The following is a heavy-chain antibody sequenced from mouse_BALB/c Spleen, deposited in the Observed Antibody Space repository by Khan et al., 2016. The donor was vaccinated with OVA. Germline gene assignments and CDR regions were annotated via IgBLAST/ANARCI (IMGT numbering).Heavy chain of an antibody. CDR2: ISYSGNT. CDR1: GYSITSDYA. D-gene: IGHD1-1*02. V-gene: IGHV3-2*02. J-gene: IGHJ2*01. Sequence: EVQLQESGPGLVKPSQSLSLTCTVTGYSITSDYAWNWIRQFPGNKLEWMGFISYSGNTNYNPSLKNRITITRDTSKNQFFLQLNSVTTEDTATYYCARVYGGDVDYWGQGTTLTVSS. CDR3: ARVYGGDVDY.